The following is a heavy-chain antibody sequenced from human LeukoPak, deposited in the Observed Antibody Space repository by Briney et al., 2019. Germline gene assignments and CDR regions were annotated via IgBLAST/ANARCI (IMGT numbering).Heavy chain of an antibody. CDR2: ISGSGGST. Sequence: GGSLRLSRAASGFTFSSYAMSWVRQAPGKGLEWVSAISGSGGSTYYAHSVKGRFTISRDNSKKPLYLQMNSLRAAETAVYYCAKEGTFPLGFWDNFDYWGQGTLVTVS. CDR3: AKEGTFPLGFWDNFDY. J-gene: IGHJ4*02. CDR1: GFTFSSYA. D-gene: IGHD3-16*01. V-gene: IGHV3-23*01.